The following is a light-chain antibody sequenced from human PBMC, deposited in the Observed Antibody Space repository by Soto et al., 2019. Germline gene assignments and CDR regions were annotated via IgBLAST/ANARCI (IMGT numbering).Light chain of an antibody. J-gene: IGLJ1*01. CDR2: DVS. CDR3: LSYAGSYIYV. CDR1: SSDVGTYNS. Sequence: QSALTQPRSVSGSPGQSVTISCTGTSSDVGTYNSVSWYQQHPGKAPKFIIYDVSKRPSGVPDRFSASKSGNTASLTISGLQAEDEADYYCLSYAGSYIYVFGTGTKLTVL. V-gene: IGLV2-11*01.